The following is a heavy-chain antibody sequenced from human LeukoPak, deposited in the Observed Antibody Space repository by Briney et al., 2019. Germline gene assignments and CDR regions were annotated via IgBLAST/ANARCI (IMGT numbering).Heavy chain of an antibody. CDR1: GFSVSSNY. Sequence: PGGSLRLSCAASGFSVSSNYMSWARQAPGKGLEWVSIIYSAGGGGTTYYADSVKGRFAISRDNSKNTLNLQMNSLRGEDTAVYYCATKGDSGWFFDYWGQGTLVTVSS. D-gene: IGHD6-19*01. J-gene: IGHJ4*02. CDR3: ATKGDSGWFFDY. CDR2: IYSAGGGGTT. V-gene: IGHV3-53*01.